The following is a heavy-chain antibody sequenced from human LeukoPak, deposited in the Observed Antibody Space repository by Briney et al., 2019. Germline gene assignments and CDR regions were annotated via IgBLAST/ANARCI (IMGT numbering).Heavy chain of an antibody. CDR2: INPSGGST. Sequence: ASVKVSCKASGYTFTSYYMHWVRQAPGQGLEWMGIINPSGGSTSYAQKFQGRVTMTRDTSTSTVYMELSSLRSEDTAVYYCARAGTVSGSYLGNYYFYMDVWGKGTTVTVSS. D-gene: IGHD1-26*01. CDR1: GYTFTSYY. V-gene: IGHV1-46*01. CDR3: ARAGTVSGSYLGNYYFYMDV. J-gene: IGHJ6*03.